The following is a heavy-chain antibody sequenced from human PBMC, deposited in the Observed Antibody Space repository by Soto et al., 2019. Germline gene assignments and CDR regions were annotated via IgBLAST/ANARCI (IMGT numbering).Heavy chain of an antibody. V-gene: IGHV5-51*01. D-gene: IGHD3-10*01. Sequence: GESLKISCKGSGYTFSNYWIVWVRQMPGKGLEWMGIIYPGDSDTRYSPSFQGQVTISADKSISTAYLQWSSLKASDTAMYYCARESGSGSYYNVYYYYGMDVWGQGTTVTVSS. CDR1: GYTFSNYW. CDR2: IYPGDSDT. CDR3: ARESGSGSYYNVYYYYGMDV. J-gene: IGHJ6*02.